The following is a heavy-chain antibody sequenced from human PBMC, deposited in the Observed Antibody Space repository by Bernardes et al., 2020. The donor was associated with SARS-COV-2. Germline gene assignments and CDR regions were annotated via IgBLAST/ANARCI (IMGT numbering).Heavy chain of an antibody. D-gene: IGHD2-2*01. V-gene: IGHV1-18*01. CDR3: ARKGLGYCSSTSCYGVDY. CDR1: GYTFTSYG. CDR2: ISAYNGNT. J-gene: IGHJ4*02. Sequence: AALKVSCKASGYTFTSYGISWVRQAPGQGLEWMGWISAYNGNTNYAQKLQGRVTMTTDTSTSTAYMELRSLRSDDTAVYYCARKGLGYCSSTSCYGVDYWGQGTLVTVSS.